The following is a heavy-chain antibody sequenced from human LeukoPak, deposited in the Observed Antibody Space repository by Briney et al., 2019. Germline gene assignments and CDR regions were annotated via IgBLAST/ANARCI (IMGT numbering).Heavy chain of an antibody. Sequence: PSETLSLTCTVSGGSITNYYWSWIRQPPGKGLEWIGYMFYTGSTNYNPSLKSRVTISLGTSKNQLSLNLYSVTAADAAVYYCARALEWRPGYYMDVWGKGTTVTVSS. V-gene: IGHV4-59*01. J-gene: IGHJ6*03. CDR2: MFYTGST. CDR1: GGSITNYY. CDR3: ARALEWRPGYYMDV. D-gene: IGHD3-3*01.